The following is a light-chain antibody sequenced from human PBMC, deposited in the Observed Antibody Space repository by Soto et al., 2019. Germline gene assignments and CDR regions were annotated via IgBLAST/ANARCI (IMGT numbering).Light chain of an antibody. CDR2: DAS. Sequence: EIVLTQSPATLSLSPGERATLSCRASQSVSSYLAWYQQKPGQAHRLLIYDASNRATGIPARFSGSGSGTVFTLTIRSREPEDFGVYYCHQRSNWPPITFGQGTRLQIK. J-gene: IGKJ5*01. V-gene: IGKV3-11*01. CDR1: QSVSSY. CDR3: HQRSNWPPIT.